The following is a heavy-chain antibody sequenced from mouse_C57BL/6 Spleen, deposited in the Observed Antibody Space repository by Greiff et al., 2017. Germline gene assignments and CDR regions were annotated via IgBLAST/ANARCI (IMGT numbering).Heavy chain of an antibody. CDR2: IYPGDGDT. D-gene: IGHD1-1*01. CDR1: GYAFSSSW. V-gene: IGHV1-82*01. Sequence: VQLQQSGPELVKPGASVKISCKASGYAFSSSWMNWVKLRPGKGLEWIGRIYPGDGDTNYNGKFKGKATLTADKSSSTAYMQLSSLTSEDSAVYFCARDYGSSPFDYWGQGTTLTVSS. J-gene: IGHJ2*01. CDR3: ARDYGSSPFDY.